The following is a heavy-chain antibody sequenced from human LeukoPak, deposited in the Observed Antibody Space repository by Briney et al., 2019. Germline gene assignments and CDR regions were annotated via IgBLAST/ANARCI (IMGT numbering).Heavy chain of an antibody. J-gene: IGHJ4*02. Sequence: SETLSLTCTVSGGSISSYYWSWIRLPPGKGLEWIGYIYYTGATYYNLSLKSRVTISLDTSKNQFSLKLSSVTAADAAVYYCARAGYSYGTGYYFDYWGQGALVTVSS. CDR1: GGSISSYY. CDR2: IYYTGAT. D-gene: IGHD5-18*01. V-gene: IGHV4-59*01. CDR3: ARAGYSYGTGYYFDY.